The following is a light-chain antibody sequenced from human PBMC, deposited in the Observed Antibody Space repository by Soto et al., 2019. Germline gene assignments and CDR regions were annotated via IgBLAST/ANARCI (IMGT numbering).Light chain of an antibody. Sequence: EIVMTQSPATLSVSPGERATLSCRASQSFRSNLAWYQQKPGQAPRLLIYGASTRATGIPDRFSGSGSGTEFTLTISSLQTEDFEVYYCQQYNNWPLTFGAGTKVDIX. V-gene: IGKV3-15*01. CDR2: GAS. CDR3: QQYNNWPLT. J-gene: IGKJ4*01. CDR1: QSFRSN.